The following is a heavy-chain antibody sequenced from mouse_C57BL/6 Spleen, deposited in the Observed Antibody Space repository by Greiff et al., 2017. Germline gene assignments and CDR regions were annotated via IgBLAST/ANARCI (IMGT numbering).Heavy chain of an antibody. CDR1: GYTFTSYW. CDR2: IDPNSGGT. Sequence: QVQLQQPGAELVKPGASVKLSCKASGYTFTSYWMHWLKQRPGRGLVWIGRIDPNSGGTKYNQKFKSKATLTVDKPSSTAYMQLSSLTSGDSAVYYGARFTTVVPGECWGQGTTLAVSS. J-gene: IGHJ2*01. D-gene: IGHD1-1*01. V-gene: IGHV1-72*01. CDR3: ARFTTVVPGEC.